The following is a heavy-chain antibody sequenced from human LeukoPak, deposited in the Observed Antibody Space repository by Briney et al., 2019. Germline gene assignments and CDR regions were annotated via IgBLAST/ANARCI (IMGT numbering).Heavy chain of an antibody. V-gene: IGHV3-30*03. CDR3: ARDYGDYVGYYYYMDV. CDR1: GFTFSSYG. J-gene: IGHJ6*03. CDR2: ISYDGSNK. Sequence: PGRSLRLPCAASGFTFSSYGMHWVRQAPGKGLEWVAVISYDGSNKYYADSVKGRFTISRDNSRNTLYLQMNSLRAEDTAVYYCARDYGDYVGYYYYMDVWGKGTTVTVSS. D-gene: IGHD4-17*01.